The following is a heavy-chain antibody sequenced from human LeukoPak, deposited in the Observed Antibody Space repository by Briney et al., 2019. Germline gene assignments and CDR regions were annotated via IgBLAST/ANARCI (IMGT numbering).Heavy chain of an antibody. Sequence: SETLSLTCTVSGGSISSYFWSWIRQPPGKGLEWIGYIYYSGNTNYNPSPKSRVTTSVDTSKNQFSLKLSSVTAADTAVYYCARHGGVVRGEGSDAFDIWGQGTMVTVSS. CDR3: ARHGGVVRGEGSDAFDI. D-gene: IGHD3-10*01. CDR2: IYYSGNT. J-gene: IGHJ3*02. V-gene: IGHV4-59*08. CDR1: GGSISSYF.